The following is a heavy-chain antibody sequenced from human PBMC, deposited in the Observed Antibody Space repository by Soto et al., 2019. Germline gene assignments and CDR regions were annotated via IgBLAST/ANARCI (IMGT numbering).Heavy chain of an antibody. V-gene: IGHV4-30-2*01. CDR1: GASISSAGDS. J-gene: IGHJ5*02. CDR2: IYYSGST. Sequence: SETLSLTCAVSGASISSAGDSWSWIRQPPGKGLEWIGHIYYSGSTYYSPSLKSRVSMSIDRSKNQVSLNLRSVTAADTAVYYCARDVPWSGGDWLDPWGQGTLVTVSS. D-gene: IGHD3-10*01. CDR3: ARDVPWSGGDWLDP.